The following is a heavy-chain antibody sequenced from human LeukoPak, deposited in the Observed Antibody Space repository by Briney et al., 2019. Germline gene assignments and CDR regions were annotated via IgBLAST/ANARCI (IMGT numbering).Heavy chain of an antibody. V-gene: IGHV3-23*01. CDR2: ISGSGGSK. CDR1: RFPPRKYA. J-gene: IGHJ4*02. D-gene: IGHD3-3*02. CDR3: AKEPEPFLEWHFDN. Sequence: GGSLRLSCVGSRFPPRKYAMSWVRQAPGKGLGWVSGISGSGGSKYYADSVRGRFTISRDNSKDTLFLQMSSLRADDTAKYYCAKEPEPFLEWHFDNWGQGTLVIVS.